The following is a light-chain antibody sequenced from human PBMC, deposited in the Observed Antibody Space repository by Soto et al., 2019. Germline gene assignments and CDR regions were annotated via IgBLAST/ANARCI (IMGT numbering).Light chain of an antibody. Sequence: EVVMTQSPATLSVSPGERATLSCTASRSIASNLAWYQQKPGQAPRLLIYGISTRATGIPARFSGSGSGTEFTLTISSLQSEDFAVYYCQQYNNWWTFGQGTKVEIK. V-gene: IGKV3D-15*01. CDR1: RSIASN. CDR3: QQYNNWWT. CDR2: GIS. J-gene: IGKJ1*01.